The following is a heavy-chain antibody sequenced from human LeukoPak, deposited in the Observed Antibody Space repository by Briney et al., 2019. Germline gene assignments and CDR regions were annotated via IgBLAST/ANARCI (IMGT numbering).Heavy chain of an antibody. CDR1: GGSISSGDYY. CDR2: IYYSGST. J-gene: IGHJ5*02. V-gene: IGHV4-30-4*08. CDR3: ARDRGRTIFGVVILKGFDP. D-gene: IGHD3-3*01. Sequence: SQTLSLTCTVSGGSISSGDYYWSWIRQPPGKGLEWIGYIYYSGSTYYNPSLKSRVTISVDTSKNQFSLKLSSVTAAATAVYYCARDRGRTIFGVVILKGFDPWGQGTLVTVSS.